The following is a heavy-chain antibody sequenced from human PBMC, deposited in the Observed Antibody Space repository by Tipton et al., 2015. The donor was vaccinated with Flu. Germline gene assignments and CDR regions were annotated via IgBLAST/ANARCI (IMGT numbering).Heavy chain of an antibody. Sequence: LRLSCTVSGGSISSYYWSWIRQPPGKGLEWIGYIYYSGSTNYNPSHKSRVTISVDTSKNQFSPKLSSVTAADTAVYYCARGRIILVRGVIDYFDYWGQGTLVTVSS. CDR2: IYYSGST. CDR3: ARGRIILVRGVIDYFDY. CDR1: GGSISSYY. D-gene: IGHD3-10*01. V-gene: IGHV4-59*01. J-gene: IGHJ4*02.